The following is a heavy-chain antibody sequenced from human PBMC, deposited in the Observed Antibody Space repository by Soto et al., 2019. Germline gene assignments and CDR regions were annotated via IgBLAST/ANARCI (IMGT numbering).Heavy chain of an antibody. J-gene: IGHJ4*02. CDR2: IIPIFGTA. V-gene: IGHV1-69*01. CDR1: GGTFSSYD. Sequence: QVQLVQSGAEVKKPGSSVQVSCKASGGTFSSYDISWVRQAPGQGLDWMGGIIPIFGTANYAQKFQGRVTITADESTSTAYMELSSLRSEDTAVYYCASPSGVLASGYFDYWGQGTLVTVSS. CDR3: ASPSGVLASGYFDY. D-gene: IGHD2-8*01.